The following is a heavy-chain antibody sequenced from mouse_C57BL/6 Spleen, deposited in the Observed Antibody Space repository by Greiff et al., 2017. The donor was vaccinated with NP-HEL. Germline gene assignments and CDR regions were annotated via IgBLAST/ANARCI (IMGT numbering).Heavy chain of an antibody. CDR1: GYTFTEYT. D-gene: IGHD1-2*01. CDR3: ARHEDERITTASFDY. V-gene: IGHV1-62-2*01. J-gene: IGHJ2*01. CDR2: FYPGSGSI. Sequence: QVHVKQSGAELVKPGASVKLSCKASGYTFTEYTIHWVKQRSGQGLEWIGWFYPGSGSIKYNEKFKDKATLTADKSSSTVYMELSRLTSEDSVVYFCARHEDERITTASFDYWGQGTTLTVSS.